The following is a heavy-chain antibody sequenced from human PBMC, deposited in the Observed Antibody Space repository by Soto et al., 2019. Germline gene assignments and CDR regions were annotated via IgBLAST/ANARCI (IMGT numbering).Heavy chain of an antibody. CDR2: INYRGST. CDR1: GGSISRSSYY. CDR3: ARRQYSGGWSPNWFDP. Sequence: QLQLQESGPGLVKPSETLSLTCTVSGGSISRSSYYWGWIRQPPGKGLEWIGSINYRGSTYYNSSLKGQVPISVDTSQNLFSRRLTSVTAADRAVYYCARRQYSGGWSPNWFDPWGQGTLVTVSS. V-gene: IGHV4-39*01. D-gene: IGHD6-19*01. J-gene: IGHJ5*02.